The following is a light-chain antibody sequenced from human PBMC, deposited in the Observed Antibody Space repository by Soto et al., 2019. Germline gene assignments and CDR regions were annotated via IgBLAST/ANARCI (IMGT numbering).Light chain of an antibody. CDR1: QSVRNSL. CDR3: HQYDSIVQT. CDR2: DAS. V-gene: IGKV3-20*01. J-gene: IGKJ1*01. Sequence: EIVLTHSPGTLSLYPWEIATLSCRASQSVRNSLLAWYQQKPGQPPRLLIYDASTRATATPERFSGSGSGTDFTLTISRLEPEDFAVYYCHQYDSIVQTLGQGTKVDIK.